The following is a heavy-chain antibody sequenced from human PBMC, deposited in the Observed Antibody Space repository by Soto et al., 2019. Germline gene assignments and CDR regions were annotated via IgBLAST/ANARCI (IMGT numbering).Heavy chain of an antibody. J-gene: IGHJ5*02. CDR1: GFTFSDHY. V-gene: IGHV3-72*01. D-gene: IGHD3-9*01. CDR2: TRNKASTYTT. CDR3: TGSGFIFTDKAS. Sequence: GGSLRPSCTDSGFTFSDHYIDWVRQAPGKGLEWVGRTRNKASTYTTHYAASVKGRFTISRDDSKNSLYLQMHSLKTEDTTCFYCTGSGFIFTDKASWGQETL.